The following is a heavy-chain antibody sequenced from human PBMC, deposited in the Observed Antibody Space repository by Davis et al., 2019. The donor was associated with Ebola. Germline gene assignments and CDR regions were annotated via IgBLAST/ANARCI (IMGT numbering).Heavy chain of an antibody. J-gene: IGHJ5*02. CDR1: GYTFTGYY. V-gene: IGHV1-2*02. D-gene: IGHD2-2*01. CDR2: INPNSGGT. CDR3: AASTRIWFDP. Sequence: ASVKVSCKASGYTFTGYYMHWVRQAPGQGLEWMGWINPNSGGTNYAQKFQGRVTMTRDTSTRPVYMELSSLRSEDTAVYYCAASTRIWFDPWGQGTLVTVSS.